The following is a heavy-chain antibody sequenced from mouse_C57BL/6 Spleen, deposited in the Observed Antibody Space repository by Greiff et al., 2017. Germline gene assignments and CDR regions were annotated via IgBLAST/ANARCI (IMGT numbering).Heavy chain of an antibody. CDR1: GYTFTDYN. J-gene: IGHJ2*01. V-gene: IGHV1-18*01. Sequence: VQLQQSGPELVKPGASVKIPCKASGYTFTDYNMDWVKQSHGKSLEWIGDINPNNGGTIYNQKFKGKATLTVDKSYSTAYMQLRSLTSEDTAVYYCARSGYYGSTRFDYWGQGTTLTVSS. D-gene: IGHD1-1*01. CDR3: ARSGYYGSTRFDY. CDR2: INPNNGGT.